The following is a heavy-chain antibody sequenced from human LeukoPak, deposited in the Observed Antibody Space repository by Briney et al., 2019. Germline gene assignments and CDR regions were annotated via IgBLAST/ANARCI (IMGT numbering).Heavy chain of an antibody. Sequence: GGSLRLSCAASGFTFNMFWMTWVRQAPGKGLEWVANIKQDGSEENYGDSVKGRFTISRDNAKNSLYLQMNSLRAEDTAVYYCAKDEGSGTWHYRGQGTLVTVSS. V-gene: IGHV3-7*03. CDR3: AKDEGSGTWHY. CDR2: IKQDGSEE. D-gene: IGHD2-15*01. J-gene: IGHJ4*02. CDR1: GFTFNMFW.